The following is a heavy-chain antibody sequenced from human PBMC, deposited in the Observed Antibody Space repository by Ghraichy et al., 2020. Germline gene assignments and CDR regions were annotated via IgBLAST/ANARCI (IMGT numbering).Heavy chain of an antibody. Sequence: VKVSCKASGYTLSSYGLTWVRQAPGQGLEWMGWISGYNGNTNYAQNLQGRVSMTRDTSTSTAYMELRSLTSDDTAVYYCARVAGTTVTTQFGLDVWGQGTTVTVSS. CDR1: GYTLSSYG. V-gene: IGHV1-18*01. CDR2: ISGYNGNT. D-gene: IGHD4-17*01. CDR3: ARVAGTTVTTQFGLDV. J-gene: IGHJ6*02.